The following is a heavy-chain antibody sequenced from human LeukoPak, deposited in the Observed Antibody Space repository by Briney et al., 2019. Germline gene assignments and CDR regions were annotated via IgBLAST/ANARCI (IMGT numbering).Heavy chain of an antibody. J-gene: IGHJ4*02. CDR3: ARGKEPVAGSLSHFDY. CDR1: GFTFSSYE. CDR2: ISSRSSYI. Sequence: GGSLRLSCAASGFTFSSYEMNWVRQAPGKGLEWVSSISSRSSYIDYADSLKGRFTISRDNAKNSLYLQMNSLRAEDTAVYYCARGKEPVAGSLSHFDYWAQGTLVTVSS. D-gene: IGHD6-19*01. V-gene: IGHV3-21*01.